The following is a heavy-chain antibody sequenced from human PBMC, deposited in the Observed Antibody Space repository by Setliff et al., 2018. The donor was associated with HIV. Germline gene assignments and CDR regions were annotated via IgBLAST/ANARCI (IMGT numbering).Heavy chain of an antibody. Sequence: LSLTCSVSGGSISSGTYYWGWIRQPPGKGLEWIGSMSHSGTTYYNPSLEGRVSMSFDSSKNQFSLRLRSMAAADAATYYCTADRASVWYGHWGQGTLVTVSS. V-gene: IGHV4-39*07. CDR3: TADRASVWYGH. CDR1: GGSISSGTYY. D-gene: IGHD6-19*01. CDR2: MSHSGTT. J-gene: IGHJ5*02.